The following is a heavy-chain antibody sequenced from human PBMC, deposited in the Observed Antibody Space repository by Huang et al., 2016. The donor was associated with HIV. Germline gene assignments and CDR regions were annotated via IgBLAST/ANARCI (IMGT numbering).Heavy chain of an antibody. D-gene: IGHD3-3*01. J-gene: IGHJ4*02. V-gene: IGHV4-61*01. CDR2: FYYGGST. CDR1: GGSVSSDATYY. CDR3: ARGAFLDF. Sequence: QVQLQESGPGLVKPSETLSLTCTVSGGSVSSDATYYWSGIRQPPGKGLEGIGYFYYGGSTNYNPSLKSRVTISVNTSKNQFSLKLTSVTSADTAVYYCARGAFLDFWGQGTLVTVSS.